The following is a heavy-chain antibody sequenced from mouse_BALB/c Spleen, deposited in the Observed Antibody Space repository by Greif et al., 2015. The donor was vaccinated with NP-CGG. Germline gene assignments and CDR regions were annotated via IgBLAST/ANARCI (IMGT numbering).Heavy chain of an antibody. CDR1: GYTFTDYY. V-gene: IGHV1-84*02. CDR3: ARRTGTEAMDY. Sequence: VQLQQSGPELVKPGASVKISCKASGYTFTDYYINWVKQKPGQGLEWIGWIYPGSGNTKYNEKFKGKATLTVDTFSSTAYMQLSSLTSEDTAVYFCARRTGTEAMDYWGQGTSVTVSS. J-gene: IGHJ4*01. D-gene: IGHD4-1*01. CDR2: IYPGSGNT.